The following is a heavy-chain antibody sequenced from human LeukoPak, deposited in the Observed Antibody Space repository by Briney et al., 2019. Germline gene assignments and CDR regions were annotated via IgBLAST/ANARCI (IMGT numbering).Heavy chain of an antibody. Sequence: ASVKVSCKASGGTFSSYAISWVRQAPGQGLEWMGGIIPIFGTANYAQKFQGRVTITADESTSTAYMELSSLRSEDTAVYYCARELLGHHSNSDYWGQGTLVTVSS. V-gene: IGHV1-69*13. CDR3: ARELLGHHSNSDY. CDR2: IIPIFGTA. J-gene: IGHJ4*02. D-gene: IGHD4-11*01. CDR1: GGTFSSYA.